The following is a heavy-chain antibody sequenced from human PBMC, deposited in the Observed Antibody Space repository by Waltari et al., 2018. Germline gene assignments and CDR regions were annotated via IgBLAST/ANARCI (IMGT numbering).Heavy chain of an antibody. J-gene: IGHJ4*02. CDR2: INHSGST. D-gene: IGHD3-16*02. CDR3: ARGPYDYVWGSYRYHHTGGFDY. V-gene: IGHV4-34*01. Sequence: QVQLQQWGAGLLKPSETLSLTCAVYGGSFRGYYWSWIRQPPGKGLEWIGEINHSGSTNYNPSLKSRVTISVDTSKNQFSLKLSSVTAADTAVYYCARGPYDYVWGSYRYHHTGGFDYWGQGTLVTVSS. CDR1: GGSFRGYY.